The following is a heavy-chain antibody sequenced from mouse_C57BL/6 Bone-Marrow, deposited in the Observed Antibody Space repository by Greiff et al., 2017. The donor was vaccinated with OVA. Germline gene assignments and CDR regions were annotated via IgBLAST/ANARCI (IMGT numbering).Heavy chain of an antibody. CDR3: AREGGYPAWFAY. CDR2: IYPRSGNT. J-gene: IGHJ3*01. CDR1: GYTFTSYG. V-gene: IGHV1-81*01. Sequence: LVESGAELARPGASVKLSCKASGYTFTSYGISWVKQRTGQGLEWIGEIYPRSGNTYYNEKFKGKATLTADKSSSTAYMELLSLTSEDAAVYFCAREGGYPAWFAYWGQGTLVTVSA. D-gene: IGHD2-2*01.